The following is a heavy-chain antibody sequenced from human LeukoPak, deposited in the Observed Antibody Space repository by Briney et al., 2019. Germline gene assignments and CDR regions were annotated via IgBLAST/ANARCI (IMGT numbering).Heavy chain of an antibody. Sequence: SETLSLTCTVSGGSFSSSSYYWGWIRQPPGKGPEWIGTIYSGSTYYNPSLKSRVTISVDTSKNQFSLKLSSVTAADTAVYYCARAPRGYCSGGSCYSEAFDIWGQGTMVTVSS. V-gene: IGHV4-39*07. CDR1: GGSFSSSSYY. J-gene: IGHJ3*02. D-gene: IGHD2-15*01. CDR2: IYSGST. CDR3: ARAPRGYCSGGSCYSEAFDI.